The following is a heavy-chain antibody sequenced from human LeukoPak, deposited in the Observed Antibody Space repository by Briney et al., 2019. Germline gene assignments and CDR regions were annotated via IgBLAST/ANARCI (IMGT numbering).Heavy chain of an antibody. D-gene: IGHD4-17*01. Sequence: GRSLRLSCAAAGFTFSSYGMHWVRQAPGKGLEGGAVIWYDGSNKQYADSVKGRFTISRDTSTNTLYLQMNTLRAEDTAVYYCAKGGESDYGDHFDYWGQGTLVTVSS. J-gene: IGHJ4*02. CDR2: IWYDGSNK. CDR1: GFTFSSYG. V-gene: IGHV3-33*06. CDR3: AKGGESDYGDHFDY.